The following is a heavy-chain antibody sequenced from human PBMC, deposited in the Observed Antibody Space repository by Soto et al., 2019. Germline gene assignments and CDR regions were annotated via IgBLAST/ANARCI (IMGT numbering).Heavy chain of an antibody. D-gene: IGHD4-17*01. CDR2: IIPILGIA. Sequence: QVQLVQSGAEVKKPGSSVKVSCKASGGTFSSYTISWVRQAPGQGLEWMGRIIPILGIANYAQKFQGRVTITADKSTRTAYMELSSLRSEDTAVYYCARGLLSDYGGNYKAFDIWGQGTMVTVSS. CDR3: ARGLLSDYGGNYKAFDI. V-gene: IGHV1-69*02. J-gene: IGHJ3*02. CDR1: GGTFSSYT.